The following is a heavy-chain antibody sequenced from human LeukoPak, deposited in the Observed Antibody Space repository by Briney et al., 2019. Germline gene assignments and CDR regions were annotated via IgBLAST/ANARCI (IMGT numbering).Heavy chain of an antibody. D-gene: IGHD1-1*01. CDR1: GYTFIGYY. Sequence: GASVKVSCKESGYTFIGYYIHWLRQAPGQGLEWMGWINPSNGGTNYAQRFQGRVAMTRGTSISTAYMEMSRLTFGDTAVYYCASGPTLGTTHPYFDYWGQGTLVTVSS. V-gene: IGHV1-2*02. J-gene: IGHJ4*02. CDR2: INPSNGGT. CDR3: ASGPTLGTTHPYFDY.